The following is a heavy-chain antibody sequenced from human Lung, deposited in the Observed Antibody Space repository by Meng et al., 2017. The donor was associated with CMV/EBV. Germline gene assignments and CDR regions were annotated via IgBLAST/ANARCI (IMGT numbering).Heavy chain of an antibody. CDR1: VGSISSGGYY. D-gene: IGHD3-10*01. CDR3: ARASYGSGSPLGESWFDP. CDR2: IHSSGST. V-gene: IGHV4-31*03. J-gene: IGHJ5*02. Sequence: GQPQVVGPGPVKASHPLSLTCTSSVGSISSGGYYWSWIRQHPGKGLEWIGYIHSSGSTYYNPSLRSRLTISVDTSKNQFSLKLSSVTAADTAVYYCARASYGSGSPLGESWFDPWGQGTLVTVSS.